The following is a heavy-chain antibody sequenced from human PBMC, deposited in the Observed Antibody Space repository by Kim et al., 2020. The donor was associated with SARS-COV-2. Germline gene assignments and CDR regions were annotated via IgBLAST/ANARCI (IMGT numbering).Heavy chain of an antibody. Sequence: YYSTSLKTRLTISKDTSKNQVVLTMTNMDPVDTATYYCARNLGDPAAFDIWGQGTMVTVSS. V-gene: IGHV2-70*01. J-gene: IGHJ3*02. D-gene: IGHD4-17*01. CDR3: ARNLGDPAAFDI.